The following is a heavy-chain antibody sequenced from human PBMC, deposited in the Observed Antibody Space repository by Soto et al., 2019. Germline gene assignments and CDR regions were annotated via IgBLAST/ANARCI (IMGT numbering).Heavy chain of an antibody. CDR2: IYPGDSDT. V-gene: IGHV5-51*01. Sequence: DSLTISRKGSGYSFTSYWIGLVRQMPGKGLEWMGIIYPGDSDTRYSPSFQGQVTISADKSISTAYLQWSSLKASDTAMYYCARGGYSYGHKLAYYYYYGMDVWGQGTTVTVSS. CDR1: GYSFTSYW. J-gene: IGHJ6*02. D-gene: IGHD5-18*01. CDR3: ARGGYSYGHKLAYYYYYGMDV.